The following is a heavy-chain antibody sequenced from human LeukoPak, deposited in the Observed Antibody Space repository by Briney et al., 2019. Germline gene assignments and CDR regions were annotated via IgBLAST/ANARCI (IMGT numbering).Heavy chain of an antibody. CDR1: GFTFGSHA. D-gene: IGHD3-16*02. CDR2: IFGSGGSP. CDR3: AKDAIGQYRPYYFDS. J-gene: IGHJ4*02. Sequence: GGSLRLSCEAPGFTFGSHAMYWVRQAPGKGLEWVAGIFGSGGSPHYADPVKGRFTVSRDNSENTLNLQLNSLRAEDTAVYYCAKDAIGQYRPYYFDSWGQGTLVTVSS. V-gene: IGHV3-23*01.